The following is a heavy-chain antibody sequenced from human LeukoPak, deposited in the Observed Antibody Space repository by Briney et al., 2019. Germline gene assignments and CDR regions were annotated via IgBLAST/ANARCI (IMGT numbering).Heavy chain of an antibody. CDR2: IYNSGDS. Sequence: PSETLSLTCSVSGGSISRYYWTWIRQSPGMGLEWIGYIYNSGDSDYNPSLQSRVTMSVDTSKNQFSLKLSSVTAADTAVYYCASTNRPDYYDSSGYPKYFQHWGQGTLVTVSS. V-gene: IGHV4-59*01. D-gene: IGHD3-22*01. J-gene: IGHJ1*01. CDR3: ASTNRPDYYDSSGYPKYFQH. CDR1: GGSISRYY.